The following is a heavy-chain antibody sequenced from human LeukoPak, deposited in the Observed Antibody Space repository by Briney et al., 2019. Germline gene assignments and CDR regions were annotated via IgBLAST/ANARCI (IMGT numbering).Heavy chain of an antibody. CDR2: IYYSGST. Sequence: SETLSLTCTVSGGSISTYYWTWIRQPPGKGLEWIGYIYYSGSTNYNPSLKRRITISVDTSKNQFSLKLTSVTAADTAVYYCARARGAMRYYFDYWGQGTLVTVSS. CDR1: GGSISTYY. J-gene: IGHJ4*02. D-gene: IGHD2-2*01. V-gene: IGHV4-59*01. CDR3: ARARGAMRYYFDY.